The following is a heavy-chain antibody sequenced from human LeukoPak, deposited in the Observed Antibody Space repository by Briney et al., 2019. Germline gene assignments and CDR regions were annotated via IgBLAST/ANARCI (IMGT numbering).Heavy chain of an antibody. CDR1: GYTFTSYG. CDR3: ARDKTLWFGELLSTPFDY. D-gene: IGHD3-10*01. CDR2: ISAYNGNT. V-gene: IGHV1-18*01. J-gene: IGHJ4*02. Sequence: ASVKVSCKASGYTFTSYGISWVRQAPGQGLEWMGWISAYNGNTNYAQKLQGRVTMTTDTSTSTAYMELRSLRSDDTAVYCCARDKTLWFGELLSTPFDYWGQGTLVTVSS.